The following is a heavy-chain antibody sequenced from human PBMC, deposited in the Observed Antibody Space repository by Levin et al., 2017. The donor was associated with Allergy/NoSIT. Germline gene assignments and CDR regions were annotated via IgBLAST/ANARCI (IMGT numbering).Heavy chain of an antibody. J-gene: IGHJ4*02. Sequence: GGSLRLSCKGSGYSFTSYWIGWVRQMPGKGLEWMGIIYPGDSDTRYSPSFQGQVTISADKSISTAYLQWSSLKASDTAMYYCARASPNYSIDYWGQGTLVTVSS. V-gene: IGHV5-51*01. CDR3: ARASPNYSIDY. D-gene: IGHD1-7*01. CDR2: IYPGDSDT. CDR1: GYSFTSYW.